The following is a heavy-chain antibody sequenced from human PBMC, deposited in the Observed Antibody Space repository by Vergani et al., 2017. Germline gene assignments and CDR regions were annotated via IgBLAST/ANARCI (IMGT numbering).Heavy chain of an antibody. J-gene: IGHJ3*02. CDR1: GFTFSNAW. V-gene: IGHV3-15*01. CDR2: IKSKTDGGTT. D-gene: IGHD3-22*01. CDR3: TIEMTYYYDSSGRPYDAFDI. Sequence: EVQLVESGGVVVKPGGSLRLSCAASGFTFSNAWMSWVRQAPGKGLEWVGRIKSKTDGGTTDYAAPVKGRFTISRDDSKNTLYLQMNSLKTEDTAVYYCTIEMTYYYDSSGRPYDAFDIWGQGTMVTVSS.